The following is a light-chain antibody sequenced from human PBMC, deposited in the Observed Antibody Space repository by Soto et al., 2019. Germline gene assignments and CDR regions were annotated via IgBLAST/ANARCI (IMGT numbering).Light chain of an antibody. CDR1: SSDVGSYNL. CDR2: EGS. J-gene: IGLJ1*01. CDR3: CSYAGSSTYV. Sequence: QSGLTRPASVSGSPGRSIAMSCTGTSSDVGSYNLVSWYQQHPGKAPKLMIYEGSKRPSGVSNRFSGSKSGNTASLTISGLQAEDEADYYCCSYAGSSTYVFGTGTKVTVL. V-gene: IGLV2-23*01.